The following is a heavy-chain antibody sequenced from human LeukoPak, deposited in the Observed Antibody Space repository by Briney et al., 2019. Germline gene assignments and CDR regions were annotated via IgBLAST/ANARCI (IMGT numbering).Heavy chain of an antibody. CDR1: GYTFTGYY. CDR3: ARGRRKLAYCGGDCSPTVEMVIYYFDY. J-gene: IGHJ4*02. Sequence: GASVKVSCKASGYTFTGYYMHWVRQAPGQGLEWMGRINPNSGGTNYAQKFQGRVTMTRDTSISTAYMELSRLRSDDTAVYYCARGRRKLAYCGGDCSPTVEMVIYYFDYWGQGTLVTVSS. D-gene: IGHD2-21*02. CDR2: INPNSGGT. V-gene: IGHV1-2*06.